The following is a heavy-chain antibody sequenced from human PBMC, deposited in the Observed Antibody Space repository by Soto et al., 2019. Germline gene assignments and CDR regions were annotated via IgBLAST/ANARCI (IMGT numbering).Heavy chain of an antibody. J-gene: IGHJ4*02. CDR1: GTFSDYY. CDR2: ISRSGSVI. Sequence: QVQLVESGGGLVKPGGSLRLSCAASGTFSDYYMSWIRQAPGKGLEWVSYISRSGSVIYYADSVKGRFTISRDDAKSSLYLQMNSLRADDTAVYYCASDSNSVDLGYWGQGTLVTVSS. V-gene: IGHV3-11*01. CDR3: ASDSNSVDLGY. D-gene: IGHD3-10*01.